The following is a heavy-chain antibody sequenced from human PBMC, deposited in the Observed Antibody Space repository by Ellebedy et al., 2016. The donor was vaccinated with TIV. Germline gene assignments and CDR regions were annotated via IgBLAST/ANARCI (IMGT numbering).Heavy chain of an antibody. D-gene: IGHD2-21*02. Sequence: GGSLRLSCAASGFTFSSYSMNWVRQDPGKGLEWVSSIISSTSYIYYADSVKGRFTISRDNAKNSLYLQMNSLRAEDTAVYYCARDFLRAGDFHAFDIWGQGTMVTVSS. V-gene: IGHV3-21*01. CDR1: GFTFSSYS. J-gene: IGHJ3*02. CDR3: ARDFLRAGDFHAFDI. CDR2: IISSTSYI.